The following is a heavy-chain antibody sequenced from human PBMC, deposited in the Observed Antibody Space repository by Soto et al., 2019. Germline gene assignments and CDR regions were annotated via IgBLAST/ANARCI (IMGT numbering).Heavy chain of an antibody. CDR1: VGSISNGGFY. Sequence: QVQLQESGPGLVKPSQTLSLLCTVSVGSISNGGFYWSWIRQHPVRGLEWIGSIYYGWTTYYNPSIQSDANVKPPSGVPERFSGAESGTAASLAISGRPSEDEGDYY. CDR3: PSEDEGDYY. J-gene: IGHJ6*01. V-gene: IGHV4-31*01. CDR2: IYYGWTT. D-gene: IGHD1-26*01.